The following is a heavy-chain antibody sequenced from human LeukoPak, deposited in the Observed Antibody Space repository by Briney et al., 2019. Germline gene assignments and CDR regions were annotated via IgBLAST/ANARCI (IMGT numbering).Heavy chain of an antibody. J-gene: IGHJ4*02. CDR3: ARVYSNYAGVYPFDY. CDR1: GYTFTGYY. CDR2: INPNSGGT. D-gene: IGHD4-11*01. Sequence: VASVKVSCKASGYTFTGYYMHWVRQAPGQGLEWMGWINPNSGGTNYAQKFQGRVTMTRDTSISIAYMELSRLRSDDTAVYYCARVYSNYAGVYPFDYWGQGTLVTVSS. V-gene: IGHV1-2*02.